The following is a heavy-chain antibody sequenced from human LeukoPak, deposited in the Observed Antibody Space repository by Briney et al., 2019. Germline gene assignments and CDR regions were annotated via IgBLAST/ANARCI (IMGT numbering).Heavy chain of an antibody. J-gene: IGHJ4*02. CDR3: ARDFTDPVGATRVYYFDY. D-gene: IGHD1-26*01. CDR2: IYSGGST. V-gene: IGHV3-53*05. Sequence: GGSLRLSRAASGFTLRSNYMSWVRQAPGKGLEWVSVIYSGGSTYYADSVQGRFTISRDNSKNTLYLQMNSLRAEDTAVYYCARDFTDPVGATRVYYFDYWGQGTLVTVSS. CDR1: GFTLRSNY.